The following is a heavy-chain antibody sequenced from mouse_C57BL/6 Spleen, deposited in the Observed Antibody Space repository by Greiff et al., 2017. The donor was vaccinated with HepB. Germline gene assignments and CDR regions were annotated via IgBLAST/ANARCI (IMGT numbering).Heavy chain of an antibody. V-gene: IGHV3-6*01. CDR2: ISYDGSN. Sequence: EVKLLESGPGLVKPSQSLSLTCSVTGYSITSGYYWNWIRQFPGNKLEWMGYISYDGSNNYNPSLKNRISITRDTSKNQFFLKLNSVTTEDTATYYGAREGNYYGSSYAMDYWGQGTSVTVSS. CDR1: GYSITSGYY. CDR3: AREGNYYGSSYAMDY. J-gene: IGHJ4*01. D-gene: IGHD1-1*01.